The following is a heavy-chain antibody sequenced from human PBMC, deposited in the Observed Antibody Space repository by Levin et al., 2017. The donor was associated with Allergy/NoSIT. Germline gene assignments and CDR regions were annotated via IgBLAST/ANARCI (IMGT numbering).Heavy chain of an antibody. CDR1: GFVFSDYL. CDR2: INQDGTEK. V-gene: IGHV3-7*01. J-gene: IGHJ4*02. Sequence: GGSLRLSCAASGFVFSDYLMGWVRQSPGKGLEWVANINQDGTEKNYVDSVKGRSTISRDNAKKSLYLQLDSLRAEDTAVYYCARGRWWSGGGQGTLVTVSS. CDR3: ARGRWWSG. D-gene: IGHD3-3*01.